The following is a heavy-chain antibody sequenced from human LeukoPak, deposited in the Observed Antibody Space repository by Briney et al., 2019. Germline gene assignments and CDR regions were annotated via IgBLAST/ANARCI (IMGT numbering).Heavy chain of an antibody. J-gene: IGHJ4*02. CDR1: GGSISSGVYY. D-gene: IGHD2-2*01. CDR3: ARYYCGSTDCPGIDY. V-gene: IGHV4-30-4*01. CDR2: ISYSGTT. Sequence: SQTLSLTCTVSGGSISSGVYYWTWVRQPPGEGLEWVGYISYSGTTYSNPSLKTRLTISTDTSKSQFSLMLTSVTAADTAVYYCARYYCGSTDCPGIDYWGQGTLVTVSS.